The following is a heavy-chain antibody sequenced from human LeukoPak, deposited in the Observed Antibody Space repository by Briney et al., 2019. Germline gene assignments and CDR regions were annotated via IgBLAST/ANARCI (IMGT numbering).Heavy chain of an antibody. V-gene: IGHV3-48*02. J-gene: IGHJ4*02. D-gene: IGHD1-1*01. CDR3: AKDRGVTTRPRGYFDN. CDR2: ISSTSNTI. CDR1: GFTFNTFS. Sequence: GSLRLSCAASGFTFNTFSMNWVRQAPGKGLEWVAYISSTSNTIYYADSVKGRFTISRDNAKNSLFLQMNSLRDEDTAVYYCAKDRGVTTRPRGYFDNWGQGTLVTVSS.